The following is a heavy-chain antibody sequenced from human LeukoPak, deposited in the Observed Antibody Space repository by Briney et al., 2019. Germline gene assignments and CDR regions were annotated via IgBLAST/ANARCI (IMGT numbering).Heavy chain of an antibody. V-gene: IGHV4-59*12. Sequence: PSETLSLTCTVSGGSISSYYWSWIRQPPGKGLEWIGYIYYSGSTNYNPSLKSRVTISVDTSKNQFSLKLSSVTAADTAVYYCARDRYCSSTSCQPDAFDIWGQGTMVTVSS. D-gene: IGHD2-2*01. CDR2: IYYSGST. CDR1: GGSISSYY. J-gene: IGHJ3*02. CDR3: ARDRYCSSTSCQPDAFDI.